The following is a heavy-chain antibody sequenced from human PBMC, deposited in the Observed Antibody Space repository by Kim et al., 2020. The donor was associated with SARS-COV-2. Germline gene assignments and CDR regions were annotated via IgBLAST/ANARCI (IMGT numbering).Heavy chain of an antibody. CDR3: ARDKMTCIAARRGRYNWF. J-gene: IGHJ5*01. D-gene: IGHD6-6*01. CDR1: GGSISSYY. Sequence: SETLSLTCTVSGGSISSYYWSWIRQPPGKGLEWIGYIYYSGSTNYNPSLKSRVTISVDTSKNQFSLKLSSVTAADTAVYYCARDKMTCIAARRGRYNWF. CDR2: IYYSGST. V-gene: IGHV4-59*13.